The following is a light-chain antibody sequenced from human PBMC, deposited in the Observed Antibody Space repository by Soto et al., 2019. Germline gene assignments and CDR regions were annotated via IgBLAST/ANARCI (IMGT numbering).Light chain of an antibody. Sequence: QSALTQPASVSGSPGQSITSSCTGTSSDVGSYNVVSWYQNHPGKAPKLMIYDVTKRPSGVSNRFSGSKSGNTASLTISGLQAEDEADYYCCSYAGSSTYVFGTGTKLTVL. CDR1: SSDVGSYNV. J-gene: IGLJ1*01. CDR3: CSYAGSSTYV. CDR2: DVT. V-gene: IGLV2-23*02.